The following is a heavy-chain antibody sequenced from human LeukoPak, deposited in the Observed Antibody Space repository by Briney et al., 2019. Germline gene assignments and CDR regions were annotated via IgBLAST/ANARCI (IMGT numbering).Heavy chain of an antibody. CDR1: GFNVKDYA. CDR3: ASKRV. Sequence: GGSLRLSCAASGFNVKDYAMHWVRLPPGKGLEWVSGITWDSNNIDYADSVKGRFTISRDNAQNSLTLHMHGLRLEDTALYFCASKRVWGQGTLVTVSS. V-gene: IGHV3-9*01. CDR2: ITWDSNNI. J-gene: IGHJ4*02.